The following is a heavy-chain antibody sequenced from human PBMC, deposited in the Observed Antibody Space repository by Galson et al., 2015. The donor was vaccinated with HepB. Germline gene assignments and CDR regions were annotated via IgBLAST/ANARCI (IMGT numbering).Heavy chain of an antibody. J-gene: IGHJ4*02. Sequence: SVKVSCKASGYTFTSYAINWVRQAPGQRLEWMGCINPDNANTKYSQNFQGRVTFTEDTSAMTAYMELTSLRSEGTAVYYCARDRSQGLDYWGQGTLVTVSS. D-gene: IGHD3/OR15-3a*01. CDR1: GYTFTSYA. CDR3: ARDRSQGLDY. V-gene: IGHV1-3*01. CDR2: INPDNANT.